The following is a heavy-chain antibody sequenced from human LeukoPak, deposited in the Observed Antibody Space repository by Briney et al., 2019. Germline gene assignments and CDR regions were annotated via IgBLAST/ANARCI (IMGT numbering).Heavy chain of an antibody. V-gene: IGHV5-51*01. D-gene: IGHD3-22*01. CDR1: GYTFTSYC. CDR3: ARLGPRDYYHSSGYY. Sequence: GESLQISCKGSGYTFTSYCIGWVRQMPGKGREWMGIIYPGDSDTRYSPSFQGQVTISADKSIRTAYLQWSSLKASDTAMYYCARLGPRDYYHSSGYYWGQGTLVTVSS. CDR2: IYPGDSDT. J-gene: IGHJ4*02.